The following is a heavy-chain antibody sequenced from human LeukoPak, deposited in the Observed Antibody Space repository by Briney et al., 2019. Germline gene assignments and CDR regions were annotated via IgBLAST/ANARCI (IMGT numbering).Heavy chain of an antibody. V-gene: IGHV4-59*08. Sequence: SETLSLTCTVSGGSIRSHYWSWIRQPPGKGLEWIGYIHYTGGTNSNPSLKSRVTISVDTSKNQFSLKLRSVTAADTAVYSCARNRYYYGSGNYGVPNWFDPWGQGTLVTVSS. J-gene: IGHJ5*02. D-gene: IGHD3-10*01. CDR3: ARNRYYYGSGNYGVPNWFDP. CDR2: IHYTGGT. CDR1: GGSIRSHY.